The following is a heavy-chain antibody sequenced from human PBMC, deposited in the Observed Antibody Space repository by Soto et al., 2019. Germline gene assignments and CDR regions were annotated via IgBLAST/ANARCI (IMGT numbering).Heavy chain of an antibody. CDR2: ISYDGSNK. J-gene: IGHJ6*02. CDR1: GFTFSSYA. CDR3: ASGDGSGSYYHCGMDV. Sequence: GGSLRLSCAASGFTFSSYAMHWVRQAPGKGLEWVAVISYDGSNKYYADSVKGRFTISRDNSKNTLYLQMNSLRAEDTAVYYCASGDGSGSYYHCGMDVWGQGTTVTVSS. V-gene: IGHV3-30-3*01. D-gene: IGHD3-10*01.